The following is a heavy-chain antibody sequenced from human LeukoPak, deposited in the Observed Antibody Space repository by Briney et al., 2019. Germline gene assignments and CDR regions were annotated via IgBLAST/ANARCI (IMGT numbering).Heavy chain of an antibody. V-gene: IGHV1-2*02. CDR1: GYTFTGYY. J-gene: IGHJ4*02. CDR3: ARVAIAVAGRIDY. CDR2: INPNSGGT. Sequence: ASVKVSCKASGYTFTGYYMHWVRQAPGQGLEWMGWINPNSGGTNYAQKFQGRVTMTRDTSISTAYMELSRLRSDDTAVYYCARVAIAVAGRIDYWGQGTLVTVPS. D-gene: IGHD6-19*01.